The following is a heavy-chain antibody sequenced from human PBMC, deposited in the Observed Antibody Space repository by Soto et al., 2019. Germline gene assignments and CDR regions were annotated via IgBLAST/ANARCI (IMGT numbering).Heavy chain of an antibody. V-gene: IGHV3-48*03. CDR1: GVKSDD. CDR3: ATDSVIIPRGRQKHYYYGMDV. CDR2: ISSSGTTI. D-gene: IGHD3-10*01. Sequence: EVQLVESGGGLVEPGGSLTLSCVDSGVKSDDMNWVRQAPGKGLEWVTYISSSGTTIFYADSVRGRFTVSRDNAKKSLYLQMNSLRAEDTAVYYCATDSVIIPRGRQKHYYYGMDVWGQGTTVTVSS. J-gene: IGHJ6*02.